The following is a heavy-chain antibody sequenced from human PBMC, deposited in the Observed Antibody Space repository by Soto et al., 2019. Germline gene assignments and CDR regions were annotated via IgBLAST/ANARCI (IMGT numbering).Heavy chain of an antibody. D-gene: IGHD6-25*01. V-gene: IGHV3-9*01. CDR2: ISWNSGTI. J-gene: IGHJ4*02. Sequence: EVPLVESGGGLVQPGRSLRLSCAASGFTFDDNAMHWVRQSPGKGLEWVSGISWNSGTIAYADSVKGRFTISRDNAKNSLYLQMNSLSAEDTALYFCARDMYFITAAGGGIDDWGQGTLVTVSS. CDR1: GFTFDDNA. CDR3: ARDMYFITAAGGGIDD.